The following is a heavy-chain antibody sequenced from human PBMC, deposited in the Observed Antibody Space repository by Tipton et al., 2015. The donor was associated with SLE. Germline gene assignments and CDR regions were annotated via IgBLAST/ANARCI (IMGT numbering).Heavy chain of an antibody. CDR1: GGSISSYY. CDR3: ARGTGKFDY. Sequence: TLSLTCTVSGGSISSYYWSWIRQPPGKGLEWIGYIYYSGSTNYNPSLKSRVTISVDTSKNQFSLKPSSVTAADTAVYYCARGTGKFDYWGQGTLVTVSS. D-gene: IGHD7-27*01. CDR2: IYYSGST. J-gene: IGHJ4*02. V-gene: IGHV4-59*12.